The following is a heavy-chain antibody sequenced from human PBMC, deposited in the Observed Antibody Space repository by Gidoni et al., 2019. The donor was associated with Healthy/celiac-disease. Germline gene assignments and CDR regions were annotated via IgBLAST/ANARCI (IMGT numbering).Heavy chain of an antibody. Sequence: EVQLVESGGGLVQPGRSLRLSCAASGFTFDDYAMHWVRQAPGKGLEWVSGISWNSGSIGYADSVKGRFTISRDNAKNSLYLQMNSLRAEDTALYYCAKYSSSWYPQSAYFDLWGRGTLVTVSS. CDR2: ISWNSGSI. V-gene: IGHV3-9*01. CDR3: AKYSSSWYPQSAYFDL. J-gene: IGHJ2*01. CDR1: GFTFDDYA. D-gene: IGHD6-13*01.